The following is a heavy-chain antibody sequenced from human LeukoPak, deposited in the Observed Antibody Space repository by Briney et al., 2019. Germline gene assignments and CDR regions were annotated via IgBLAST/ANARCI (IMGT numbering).Heavy chain of an antibody. CDR1: GFTFSSYW. CDR3: ARGPYCSSTSCQYFDY. J-gene: IGHJ4*02. Sequence: GGSLRLSCAASGFTFSSYWMNWVRQAPGKGLEWVANINQDGSEKYYVDSVKGRFTISRDNAKNSLYLQMNSLGGEDTAVYYCARGPYCSSTSCQYFDYWGQGTLVTVS. D-gene: IGHD2-2*01. CDR2: INQDGSEK. V-gene: IGHV3-7*04.